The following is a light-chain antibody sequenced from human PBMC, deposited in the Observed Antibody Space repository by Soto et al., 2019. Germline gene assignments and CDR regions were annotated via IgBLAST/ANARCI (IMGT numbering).Light chain of an antibody. V-gene: IGKV3-11*01. CDR3: QQRSNSPPWT. J-gene: IGKJ3*01. Sequence: EIVLTQSPATVSVSPGESATFSCRASQSVRNYLAWYQQKPGQAPRLLIFDASNRATGIPSRFSGSGSGTYFTLTISSLEPEDFAVYYCQQRSNSPPWTFGPGTRVDL. CDR2: DAS. CDR1: QSVRNY.